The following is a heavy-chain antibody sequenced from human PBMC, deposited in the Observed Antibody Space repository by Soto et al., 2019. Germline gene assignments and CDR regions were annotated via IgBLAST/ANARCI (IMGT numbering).Heavy chain of an antibody. V-gene: IGHV4-59*08. CDR1: GGSISSYY. Sequence: SETLSLTFTVSGGSISSYYWSWIRQPPGKGLEWIGYIYYSGSTNYNPSLKSRVTISVDTSKNQFSLKLSSVTAADTAVYYCARRGEEYYYYMDVWGKGTTVTVSS. J-gene: IGHJ6*03. D-gene: IGHD3-16*01. CDR3: ARRGEEYYYYMDV. CDR2: IYYSGST.